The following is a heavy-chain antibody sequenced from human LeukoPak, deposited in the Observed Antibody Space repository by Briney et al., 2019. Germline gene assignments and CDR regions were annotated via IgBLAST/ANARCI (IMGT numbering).Heavy chain of an antibody. Sequence: SEALSLTCTVSGGSISSGSYYWSWIRQPAGKGLEWIGRIYTSGSTNYNPSLKSRVTISVDMSKNQFSLKLSSVTAADTAVYYCAREEGGYNYADLYHFDYWGQGTLVTVSS. D-gene: IGHD5-24*01. J-gene: IGHJ4*02. V-gene: IGHV4-61*02. CDR3: AREEGGYNYADLYHFDY. CDR2: IYTSGST. CDR1: GGSISSGSYY.